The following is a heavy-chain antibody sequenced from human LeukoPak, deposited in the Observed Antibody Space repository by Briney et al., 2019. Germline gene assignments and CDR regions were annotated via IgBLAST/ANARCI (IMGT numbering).Heavy chain of an antibody. V-gene: IGHV1-18*04. CDR1: GYTFTGFY. D-gene: IGHD3-9*01. CDR3: ARGYDILTGYSDLDY. J-gene: IGHJ4*02. Sequence: GASVNVSSKASGYTFTGFYMHWVRQAPGQGLEWMGWISAYNGNTNYAQKLQGRVTMTTDTSTSTAYMELRSLRSDDTAVYYCARGYDILTGYSDLDYWGQGTLVTVSS. CDR2: ISAYNGNT.